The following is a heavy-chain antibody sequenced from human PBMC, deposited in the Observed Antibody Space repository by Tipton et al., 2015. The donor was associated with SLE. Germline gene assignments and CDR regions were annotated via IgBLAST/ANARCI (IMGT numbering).Heavy chain of an antibody. CDR1: GFTVSSNY. V-gene: IGHV3-21*01. Sequence: SLRLSCAASGFTVSSNYMSWVRQAPGKGLEWVSSISSSSSYIYYADSVKGRFTISRDNAKNSLYLQMNSLRAEDTAVYYCARVFYSSSWYLDYWGQGTLVTVSS. CDR2: ISSSSSYI. J-gene: IGHJ4*02. D-gene: IGHD6-13*01. CDR3: ARVFYSSSWYLDY.